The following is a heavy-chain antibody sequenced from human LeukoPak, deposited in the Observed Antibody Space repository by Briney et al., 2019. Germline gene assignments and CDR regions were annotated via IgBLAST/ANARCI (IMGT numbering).Heavy chain of an antibody. V-gene: IGHV1-69*08. CDR2: IIPFLPTT. Sequence: SVKVSCRTSGGTLSTYTFSWVRQAPGQGLEWMGRIIPFLPTTNYAQRFQGRVTITADESTTTVYMEVSRLRSEDTAVYYCARDQYGGNPIDSWGQGTLVTVSS. J-gene: IGHJ5*01. CDR1: GGTLSTYT. D-gene: IGHD4/OR15-4a*01. CDR3: ARDQYGGNPIDS.